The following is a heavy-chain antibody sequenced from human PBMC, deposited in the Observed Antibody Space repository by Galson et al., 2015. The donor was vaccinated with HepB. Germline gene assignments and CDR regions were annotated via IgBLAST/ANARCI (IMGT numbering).Heavy chain of an antibody. J-gene: IGHJ4*02. Sequence: SLRLSCAASGFTFRSYAMHWVRQAPGKGLEWVALIWNDGSNKFYADSVRGRFTISRDSSENTLYLQMNSLRAEDTAVYYCARDRERVKASLIDSWGQGTLVTVSS. CDR2: IWNDGSNK. CDR1: GFTFRSYA. CDR3: ARDRERVKASLIDS. D-gene: IGHD1-26*01. V-gene: IGHV3-33*01.